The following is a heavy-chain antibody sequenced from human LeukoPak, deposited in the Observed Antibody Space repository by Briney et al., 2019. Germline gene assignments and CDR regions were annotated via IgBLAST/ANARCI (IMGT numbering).Heavy chain of an antibody. CDR3: VHCPPRSSWFH. V-gene: IGHV2-5*02. Sequence: SGPTLVNPTQTLTLTCTFSGFSLSSSGVGVGWIRQPPGKALECLALIYWDDDKRYSPSLKSRLTITKDTSKNEVVLTMTSMDPVDTATYCCVHCPPRSSWFHWGQGTLVTVFS. J-gene: IGHJ4*02. D-gene: IGHD6-13*01. CDR1: GFSLSSSGVG. CDR2: IYWDDDK.